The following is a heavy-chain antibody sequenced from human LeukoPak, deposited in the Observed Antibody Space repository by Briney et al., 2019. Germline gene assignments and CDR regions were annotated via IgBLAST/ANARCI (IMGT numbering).Heavy chain of an antibody. CDR3: AREVEDYYDSSGCYFDY. CDR1: GYTFTGYY. V-gene: IGHV1-2*02. Sequence: ASVKVSCKASGYTFTGYYMHWVRQAPGQGLEWMGWINPNSGGTNYAQKFQGRVTMTRDTSIRTAYMELSRLRSDDTAVYYCAREVEDYYDSSGCYFDYWGQGTLVTVSS. D-gene: IGHD3-22*01. J-gene: IGHJ4*02. CDR2: INPNSGGT.